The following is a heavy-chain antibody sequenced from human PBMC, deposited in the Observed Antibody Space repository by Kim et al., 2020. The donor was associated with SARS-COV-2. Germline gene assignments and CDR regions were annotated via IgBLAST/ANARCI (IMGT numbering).Heavy chain of an antibody. J-gene: IGHJ3*02. V-gene: IGHV1-18*01. Sequence: APVKVSCKASGYTFTSYGISWVRQAPGQGLEWMGWISDYNGKTNYAQKLQGRVTMTTDTSTSTAYMELRSLRSDDTAVYYCARDSIAYCGGDCYSRGPKDAFDIWGQGTMVTVSS. CDR1: GYTFTSYG. CDR3: ARDSIAYCGGDCYSRGPKDAFDI. D-gene: IGHD2-21*02. CDR2: ISDYNGKT.